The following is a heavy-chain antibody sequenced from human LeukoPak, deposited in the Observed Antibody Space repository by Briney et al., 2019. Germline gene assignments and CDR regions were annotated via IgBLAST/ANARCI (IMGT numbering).Heavy chain of an antibody. V-gene: IGHV4-31*03. J-gene: IGHJ6*02. CDR1: GGSISSGGYY. CDR2: IYYSGST. D-gene: IGHD3-10*01. Sequence: PSQTLSLTCTVSGGSISSGGYYWSWIRQHPGKGLEWIGYIYYSGSTYYNPSLKSRVTISVDTSKNQFSLKLSSVTAADTAVYYCARDGTGAGSYSPHGMDVWGQGTTVTVSS. CDR3: ARDGTGAGSYSPHGMDV.